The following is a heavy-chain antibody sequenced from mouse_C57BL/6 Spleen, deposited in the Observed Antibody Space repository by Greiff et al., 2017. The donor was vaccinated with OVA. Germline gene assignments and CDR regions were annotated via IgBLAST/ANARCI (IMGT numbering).Heavy chain of an antibody. D-gene: IGHD1-1*01. CDR1: GYTFTSYW. J-gene: IGHJ4*01. CDR3: ARMGYGSSYDYAMDY. Sequence: VQLQQPGAELVKPGASVKMSCKASGYTFTSYWITWVKPRPGQGLEWIGDIYPGSGSTNSNEKFKSKATLTVDTSSSTAYMQLSSLTSEDSAVYYCARMGYGSSYDYAMDYWGQGTSVTVSS. V-gene: IGHV1-55*01. CDR2: IYPGSGST.